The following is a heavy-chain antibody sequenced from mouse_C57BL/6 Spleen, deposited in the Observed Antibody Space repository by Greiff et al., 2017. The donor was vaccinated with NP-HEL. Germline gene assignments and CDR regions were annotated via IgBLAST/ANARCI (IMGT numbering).Heavy chain of an antibody. D-gene: IGHD2-3*01. CDR3: ARQGYYDGYYVDY. Sequence: VQLQQPGAELVKPGASVKMSCKASGYTFTSYWITWVKQRPGQGLEWIGDIYPGSGSTNYNEKFKSKATLTVDTSSSTAYMQLSSLTSEDSAVYYCARQGYYDGYYVDYWGQGTLVTVSA. CDR2: IYPGSGST. J-gene: IGHJ3*01. CDR1: GYTFTSYW. V-gene: IGHV1-55*01.